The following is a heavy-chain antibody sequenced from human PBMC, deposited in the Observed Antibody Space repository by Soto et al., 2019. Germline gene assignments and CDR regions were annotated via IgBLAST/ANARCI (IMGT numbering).Heavy chain of an antibody. CDR3: ARDDETYYYGSGSYF. CDR2: IIPILGIA. Sequence: QVQLVQSGAEVKKPGSSVKVSCKASGGTFSSYTISWVRQAPGQGLEWMGRIIPILGIANYAQKFQGRVTITADKSTSTAYMELSSPRSEDTAVYYCARDDETYYYGSGSYFWGQGTLVTVSS. CDR1: GGTFSSYT. J-gene: IGHJ4*02. V-gene: IGHV1-69*08. D-gene: IGHD3-10*01.